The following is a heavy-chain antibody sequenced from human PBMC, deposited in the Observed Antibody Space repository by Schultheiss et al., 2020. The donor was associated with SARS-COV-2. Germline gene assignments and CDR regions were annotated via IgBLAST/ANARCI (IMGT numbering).Heavy chain of an antibody. CDR1: GYTFTSYY. V-gene: IGHV1-46*01. CDR2: IIPIFGTA. D-gene: IGHD3-3*01. J-gene: IGHJ6*03. Sequence: ASVKVSCKASGYTFTSYYMHWVRQAPGQGLEWMGGIIPIFGTANYAQKFQGRVTMTTDTSTSTAYMELRSLRSDDTAVYYCARGGRYYDFWSGYSSYYYMDVWGKGTTVTVSS. CDR3: ARGGRYYDFWSGYSSYYYMDV.